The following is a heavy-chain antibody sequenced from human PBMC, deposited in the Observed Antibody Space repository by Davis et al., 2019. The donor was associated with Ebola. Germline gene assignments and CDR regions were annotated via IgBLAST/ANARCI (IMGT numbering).Heavy chain of an antibody. D-gene: IGHD6-13*01. J-gene: IGHJ4*02. V-gene: IGHV4-34*01. CDR3: AREKHSSSWYNSYFDY. CDR1: GFTVSTKY. Sequence: ESLKISCAASGFTVSTKYMSWIRQPPGKGLEWIGEINHSGSTNYNPSLKSRVTISVDTSKNQFSLKLSSVTAADTAVYYCAREKHSSSWYNSYFDYWGQGTLVTVSS. CDR2: INHSGST.